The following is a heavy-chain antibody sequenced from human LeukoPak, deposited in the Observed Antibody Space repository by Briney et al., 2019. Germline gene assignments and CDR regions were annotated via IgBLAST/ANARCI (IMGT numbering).Heavy chain of an antibody. CDR1: NGSMTTDSYY. CDR3: ARLWIVATWFDA. CDR2: IFYSGKT. Sequence: SETLSLTCTVSNGSMTTDSYYWAWVRQPPGKGLEWIGTIFYSGKTYYSASLKSRVTVSLDTSKKNFSLRLSSVTAADTAVYYCARLWIVATWFDAWGQGALVTVSS. V-gene: IGHV4-39*02. D-gene: IGHD2-2*03. J-gene: IGHJ5*02.